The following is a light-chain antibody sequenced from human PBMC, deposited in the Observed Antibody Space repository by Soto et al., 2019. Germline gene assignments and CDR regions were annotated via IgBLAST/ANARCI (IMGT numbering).Light chain of an antibody. J-gene: IGLJ1*01. CDR3: CSYAGSYTYV. CDR2: DVS. Sequence: VLTXPRSVSGSPGQSVTISCTGTSSDVGGYNYVSWYQQHPGKAPKLMIYDVSKRPSGVPDRFSGSKSGNTASLTISGLQAEDEADYYCCSYAGSYTYVFGTGTKVTVL. V-gene: IGLV2-11*01. CDR1: SSDVGGYNY.